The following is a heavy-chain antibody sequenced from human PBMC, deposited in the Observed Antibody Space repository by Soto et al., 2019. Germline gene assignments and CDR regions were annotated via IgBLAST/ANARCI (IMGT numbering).Heavy chain of an antibody. CDR1: GFSLSRKGMS. Sequence: SGPTLVNPKQTLILTCAFSGFSLSRKGMSVSWIRQPPGKALEFLALIDWEEEKFYSPSLRTRLTVSKDTSKSQVVLTLTNVDPVDTATYYCTRSNNWNYEYYFDYWGQGTLVTVYS. CDR2: IDWEEEK. CDR3: TRSNNWNYEYYFDY. D-gene: IGHD1-7*01. V-gene: IGHV2-70*01. J-gene: IGHJ4*02.